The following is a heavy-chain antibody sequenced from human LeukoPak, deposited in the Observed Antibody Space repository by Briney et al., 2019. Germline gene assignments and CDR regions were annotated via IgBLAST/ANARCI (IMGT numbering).Heavy chain of an antibody. J-gene: IGHJ4*02. Sequence: ASVKVSCKASGYTFTSYVINWVRQATGQGLEWMGWMNPNSGNTGYAQKFQGRVTMTRNTSISTAYMELSSLRSEDTAVYYCAIDYDSSGYYFDYWGQGTLVTVSS. D-gene: IGHD3-22*01. CDR2: MNPNSGNT. CDR1: GYTFTSYV. V-gene: IGHV1-8*02. CDR3: AIDYDSSGYYFDY.